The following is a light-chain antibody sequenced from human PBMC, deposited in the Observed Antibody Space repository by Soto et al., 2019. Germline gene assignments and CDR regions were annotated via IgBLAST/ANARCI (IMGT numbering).Light chain of an antibody. V-gene: IGLV2-14*03. Sequence: QSALTQPASVSGSPGQSITISCTGTSSDVGGYNSVSWYQQHPGKAPKLMIYDVTNRPSGVSNRFSGFKSGNTASLTISGLQAEDEADYYCTSYSSSITLLVVFGGGTKLTVL. J-gene: IGLJ2*01. CDR3: TSYSSSITLLVV. CDR1: SSDVGGYNS. CDR2: DVT.